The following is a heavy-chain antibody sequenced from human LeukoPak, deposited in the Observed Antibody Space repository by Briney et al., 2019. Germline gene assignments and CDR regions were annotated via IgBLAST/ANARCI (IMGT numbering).Heavy chain of an antibody. D-gene: IGHD1-1*01. Sequence: PSETLSLTCAVYGGSFSGYYWSWIRQPPGKGLEWIGEINHSGSTNYNPSLKSRVTISVDTSKNQFSLKLSSVTAADTAVYYCASFRGRRNNWFDPWGQGTLVTVSS. J-gene: IGHJ5*02. CDR2: INHSGST. CDR1: GGSFSGYY. CDR3: ASFRGRRNNWFDP. V-gene: IGHV4-34*01.